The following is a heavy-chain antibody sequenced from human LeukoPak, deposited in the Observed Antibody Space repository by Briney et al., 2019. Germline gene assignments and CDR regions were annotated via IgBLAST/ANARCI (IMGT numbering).Heavy chain of an antibody. CDR1: GGSISSYY. V-gene: IGHV4-59*01. CDR3: ARVRSYYGSVTGKSYYFDY. D-gene: IGHD3-10*01. CDR2: IYYSGST. Sequence: PSETLSLTCTVSGGSISSYYWSWIRQPPGKGLEWIGYIYYSGSTNYNPSLKSRVTILVDTSKNQFSLKLRSVTAADTAVYYCARVRSYYGSVTGKSYYFDYWGQGTLVTVSS. J-gene: IGHJ4*02.